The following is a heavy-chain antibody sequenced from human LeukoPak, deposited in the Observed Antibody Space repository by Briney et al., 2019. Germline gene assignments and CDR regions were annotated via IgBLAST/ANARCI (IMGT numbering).Heavy chain of an antibody. Sequence: GASVKVSCKASGYTFTTYDINWVRQATGQGLEWMGWMNPNSGNTGYAHKFQGRVTMTRNTSTSTAYMELRSLRSDDTAVYYCARGSPPRVYYDRSGYYSYYFDYWGQGTLVTVSS. V-gene: IGHV1-8*01. J-gene: IGHJ4*02. CDR3: ARGSPPRVYYDRSGYYSYYFDY. CDR2: MNPNSGNT. CDR1: GYTFTTYD. D-gene: IGHD3-22*01.